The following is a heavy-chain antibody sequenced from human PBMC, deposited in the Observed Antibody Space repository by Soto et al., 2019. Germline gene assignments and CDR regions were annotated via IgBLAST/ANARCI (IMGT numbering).Heavy chain of an antibody. CDR2: FDPEDGET. Sequence: GASVKVSCKVSGYTLTELSMHWVRQAPGKGLEWMGGFDPEDGETIYAQKFQGRVTMTEDTSTDTAYMELSSLRSEDTAVYYCAKDRPIAAAGALEKIYYYYGMDVWGQGTTVTVSS. V-gene: IGHV1-24*01. CDR1: GYTLTELS. CDR3: AKDRPIAAAGALEKIYYYYGMDV. J-gene: IGHJ6*02. D-gene: IGHD6-13*01.